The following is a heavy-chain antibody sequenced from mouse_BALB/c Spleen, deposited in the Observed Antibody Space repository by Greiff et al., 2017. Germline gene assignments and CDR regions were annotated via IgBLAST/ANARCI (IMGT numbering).Heavy chain of an antibody. Sequence: VKLMESGPGLVAPSQSLSITCTVSGFSLTGYGVNWVRQPPGKGLEWLGMIWGDGSTDYNSAIKSRLSTSKDNSKSQVFLTMNSLQTDDTARYYCARGGLRRGWFAYWGQGTLVTVSA. D-gene: IGHD2-2*01. CDR1: GFSLTGYG. V-gene: IGHV2-6-7*01. CDR2: IWGDGST. CDR3: ARGGLRRGWFAY. J-gene: IGHJ3*01.